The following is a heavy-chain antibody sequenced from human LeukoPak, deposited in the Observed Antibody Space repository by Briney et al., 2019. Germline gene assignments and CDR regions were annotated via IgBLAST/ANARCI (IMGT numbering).Heavy chain of an antibody. CDR1: GFTFSSYW. Sequence: GGSLRLSCAASGFTFSSYWMHWVRQAPGKGLVWVSRINSDGSSTSYADSVKGRFTISRDNAKNTLYLQMNSLRAEDTAVYYCARIRFLGWQKNDYWGQGTLVTVSS. J-gene: IGHJ4*02. D-gene: IGHD3-3*01. V-gene: IGHV3-74*01. CDR3: ARIRFLGWQKNDY. CDR2: INSDGSST.